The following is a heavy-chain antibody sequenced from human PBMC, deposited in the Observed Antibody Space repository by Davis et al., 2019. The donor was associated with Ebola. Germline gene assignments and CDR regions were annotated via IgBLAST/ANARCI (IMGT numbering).Heavy chain of an antibody. J-gene: IGHJ4*02. CDR1: GFTFSSYA. D-gene: IGHD5-12*01. CDR3: AREGYTGYVRISGSYYADY. Sequence: GGSLRLSCGASGFTFSSYAMSWVRQAPGKGLEWVSSISNGGVRTEYADSVKGRFIISRDNAKNSVYLQLNSLTDEDTAVYYCAREGYTGYVRISGSYYADYWGQGTLVTVSS. CDR2: ISNGGVRT. V-gene: IGHV3-23*01.